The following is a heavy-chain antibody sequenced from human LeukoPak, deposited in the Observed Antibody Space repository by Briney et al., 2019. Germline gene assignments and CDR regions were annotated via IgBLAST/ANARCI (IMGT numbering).Heavy chain of an antibody. CDR2: ISVSGNT. D-gene: IGHD2-15*01. J-gene: IGHJ4*02. V-gene: IGHV3-23*01. Sequence: RTGGSLRLSCAASGFTLSSYAMSWVRQGPGKGLEWVSAISVSGNTYHADSVKGRFTISRGSSKNTLYLQMNSLRAEDAAVYYCAKAPVTTCSGAYCYPFDYWGQGTLVTVSS. CDR1: GFTLSSYA. CDR3: AKAPVTTCSGAYCYPFDY.